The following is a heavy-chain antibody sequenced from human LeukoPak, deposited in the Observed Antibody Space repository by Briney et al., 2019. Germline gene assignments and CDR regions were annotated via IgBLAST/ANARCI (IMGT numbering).Heavy chain of an antibody. V-gene: IGHV1-69*13. CDR1: GGTFSSYA. D-gene: IGHD2-15*01. CDR2: IIPIFGTA. CDR3: ARVRCSEGSCRDRGELYYGMDV. Sequence: ASVKVSCKASGGTFSSYAFSWVRQAPAQGLEWMGGIIPIFGTANYAQKFEGRVTITADESTSTAYMELSSLRSEDTAVYYCARVRCSEGSCRDRGELYYGMDVWGKGTTVTVSS. J-gene: IGHJ6*04.